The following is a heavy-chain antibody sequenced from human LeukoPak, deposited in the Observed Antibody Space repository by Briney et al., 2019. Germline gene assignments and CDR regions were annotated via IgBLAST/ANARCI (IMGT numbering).Heavy chain of an antibody. CDR3: AREDKSRFDP. Sequence: SQTLSLTCAVSGGSISSGGYSWSWIRQPPGKGLEWIGYIYHSGSTYYNPSLKSQVTISVDRSKNQFSLKLSSVTAADTAVYYCAREDKSRFDPWGQGTLVTVSS. CDR1: GGSISSGGYS. J-gene: IGHJ5*02. V-gene: IGHV4-30-2*01. CDR2: IYHSGST.